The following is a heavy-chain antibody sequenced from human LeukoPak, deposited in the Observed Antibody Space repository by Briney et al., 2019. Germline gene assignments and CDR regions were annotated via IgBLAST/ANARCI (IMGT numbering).Heavy chain of an antibody. CDR1: GGSFSGYY. CDR2: INHSGST. D-gene: IGHD1-20*01. J-gene: IGHJ4*02. V-gene: IGHV4-34*01. Sequence: SETLSLTCAVYGGSFSGYYWSWIRQPPGKGLEWIGEINHSGSTNYNPSLKSRVTISVDTSKNQFSLKLSSVTAADTAVYYCAGGRITGTTRGYYFDYWGQGTLVTVSS. CDR3: AGGRITGTTRGYYFDY.